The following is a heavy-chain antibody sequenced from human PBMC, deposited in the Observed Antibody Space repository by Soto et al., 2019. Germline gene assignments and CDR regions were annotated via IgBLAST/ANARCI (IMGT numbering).Heavy chain of an antibody. CDR2: IWYDGSNK. CDR3: ARALTIFGVVIIDYYYGMDV. CDR1: GFTFSSYG. J-gene: IGHJ6*02. V-gene: IGHV3-33*01. Sequence: PGGSLRLSCAASGFTFSSYGMHWVRQAPGKGLEWVAVIWYDGSNKYYADSVKGRFTISRDNSKNTLYLQMNSLRAEDTAVYYCARALTIFGVVIIDYYYGMDVWGQGTTVTVSS. D-gene: IGHD3-3*01.